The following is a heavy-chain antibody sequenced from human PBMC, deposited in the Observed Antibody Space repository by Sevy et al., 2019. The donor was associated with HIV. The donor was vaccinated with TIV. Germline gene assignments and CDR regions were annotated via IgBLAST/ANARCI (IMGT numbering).Heavy chain of an antibody. V-gene: IGHV4-31*03. CDR2: ICCGGST. Sequence: SETLSLTCTVSGGSVSSTGFYWTWIRQHPGKGLEGIGYICCGGSTYYNPSLKSRSTISVDTSKNQFSLSLTSVTAADTAVYYCSKGGGALDGGIDVWGQGTTVTVSS. D-gene: IGHD2-21*01. CDR3: SKGGGALDGGIDV. CDR1: GGSVSSTGFY. J-gene: IGHJ6*02.